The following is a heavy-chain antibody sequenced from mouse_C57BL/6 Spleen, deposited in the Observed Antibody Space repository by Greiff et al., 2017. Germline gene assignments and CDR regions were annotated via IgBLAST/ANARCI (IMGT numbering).Heavy chain of an antibody. CDR2: IDPNSGGT. CDR1: GYTFTSYW. D-gene: IGHD1-1*01. V-gene: IGHV1-72*01. J-gene: IGHJ4*01. Sequence: VQLQQPGAELVKPGASVQLSCKASGYTFTSYWMHWVKQRPGRGLEWIGRIDPNSGGTKYNEKFKSKATLTVDKPSSTADMQLSSLTSEDSAVYYCVAGGRNSKVVDAMDYWGQGTSVTVSS. CDR3: VAGGRNSKVVDAMDY.